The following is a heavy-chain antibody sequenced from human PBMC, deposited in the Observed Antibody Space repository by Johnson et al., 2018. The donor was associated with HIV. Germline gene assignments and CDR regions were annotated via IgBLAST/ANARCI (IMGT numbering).Heavy chain of an antibody. CDR1: GFTFSDAW. CDR3: SLGRAAGRRPAFDI. D-gene: IGHD6-13*01. Sequence: VQLVESGGGLVKPGGSLRLSCAASGFTFSDAWLTWVRQAPGKGLEWVGRIKTKTDGGTTDYAAPVKGRFTISRDDSKNTRFLQVYSLKTDETAVYYCSLGRAAGRRPAFDIWGQGTMVTVSS. V-gene: IGHV3-15*01. CDR2: IKTKTDGGTT. J-gene: IGHJ3*02.